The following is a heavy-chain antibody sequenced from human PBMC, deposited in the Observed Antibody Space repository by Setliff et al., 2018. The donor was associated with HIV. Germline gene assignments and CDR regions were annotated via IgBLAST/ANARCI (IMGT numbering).Heavy chain of an antibody. V-gene: IGHV4-31*03. CDR1: GGSISSGGYY. D-gene: IGHD2-21*02. CDR2: IYYSGST. CDR3: ARGGAFCGRDSCYYLDY. J-gene: IGHJ4*02. Sequence: PSETLSLTCTVSGGSISSGGYYWSWIRQHPGKGLEWIGYIYYSGSTYYSPSLKSRVTMSVDTSKNQFSLKLSSVTAADTAAYFCARGGAFCGRDSCYYLDYWGQGNPVTVSS.